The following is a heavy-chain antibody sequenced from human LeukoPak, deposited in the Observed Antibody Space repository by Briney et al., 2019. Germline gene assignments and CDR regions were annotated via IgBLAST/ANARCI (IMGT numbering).Heavy chain of an antibody. Sequence: GGSLRLSCAASGFTFSAYRMSWVRQAPGKGLEGVANIKQDGSEKYYVDSVKGRFTISRDNAKNSLYLQMNSLRAEDTAVYYCAELGITMIGGVWGKGTTVTISS. D-gene: IGHD3-10*02. CDR2: IKQDGSEK. J-gene: IGHJ6*04. CDR3: AELGITMIGGV. CDR1: GFTFSAYR. V-gene: IGHV3-7*01.